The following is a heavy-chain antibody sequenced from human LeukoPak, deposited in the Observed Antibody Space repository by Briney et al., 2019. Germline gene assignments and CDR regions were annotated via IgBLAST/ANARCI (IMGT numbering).Heavy chain of an antibody. CDR2: ITSPVGRM. Sequence: GGSLRLSCAASGFTFSTYSMNWVRQAPGKGLEWVSSITSPVGRMYYADSLKGRITISRDNARSTLYLQMNSLRAEDTAVYYCVTDGRRNGWYGFACWGQGILVTVSS. D-gene: IGHD6-19*01. CDR1: GFTFSTYS. J-gene: IGHJ4*02. CDR3: VTDGRRNGWYGFAC. V-gene: IGHV3-21*01.